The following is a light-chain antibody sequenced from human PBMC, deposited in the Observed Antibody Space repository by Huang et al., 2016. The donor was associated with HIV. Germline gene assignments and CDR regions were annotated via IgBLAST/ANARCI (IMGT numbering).Light chain of an antibody. Sequence: IQLTQSPSSVSASDGDTVRITCRASQDISSWLAWYQQKPREAPTLLIHSTSILQSGVPSRFNGSGSGTDVFLTINSLRPDDFATYYCQQANMYPRSFGQGTRLDIK. CDR1: QDISSW. CDR3: QQANMYPRS. V-gene: IGKV1-12*01. CDR2: STS. J-gene: IGKJ5*01.